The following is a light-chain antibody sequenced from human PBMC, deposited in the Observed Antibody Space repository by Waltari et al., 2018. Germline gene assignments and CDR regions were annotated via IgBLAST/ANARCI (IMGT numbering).Light chain of an antibody. V-gene: IGLV2-23*02. CDR2: DVS. J-gene: IGLJ2*01. CDR3: CSYAGSSTHVL. Sequence: QSALTQPASLSGSPGQSITNSCTGTSSDVGGYNYVPWYQQYPDKAPKLMIYDVSKRPSGVSNRFSGSKSGNTASLTISGLQAEDEADYYCCSYAGSSTHVLFGGGTKLTVL. CDR1: SSDVGGYNY.